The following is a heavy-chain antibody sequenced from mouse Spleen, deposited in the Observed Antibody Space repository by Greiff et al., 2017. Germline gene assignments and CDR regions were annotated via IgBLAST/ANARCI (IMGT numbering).Heavy chain of an antibody. CDR3: ARQDWDVFAY. J-gene: IGHJ3*01. Sequence: QVQLQQPGAELVRPGTSVKLSCKASGYTFTSYWMHWVKQRPGQGLEWIGVIDPSDSYTNYNQKFKGKATLTVDTSSSTAYMQLSSLTSEDSAVYYCARQDWDVFAYWGQGTLVTVSA. D-gene: IGHD4-1*01. CDR1: GYTFTSYW. CDR2: IDPSDSYT. V-gene: IGHV1-59*01.